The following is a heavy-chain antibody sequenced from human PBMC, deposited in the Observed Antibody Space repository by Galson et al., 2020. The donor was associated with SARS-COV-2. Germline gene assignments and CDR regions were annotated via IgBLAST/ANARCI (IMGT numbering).Heavy chain of an antibody. CDR2: ISWNSESI. CDR3: AKGGELTGYDDDFDY. Sequence: GGSLRLSCAASGFRFDDYAMHWVRQTPGKGLEWVSSISWNSESIDYADSVKGRFTISRDNAKNSLYLQMISLRTEDTALYYCAKGGELTGYDDDFDYCGQGRLVTVSS. V-gene: IGHV3-9*01. D-gene: IGHD5-12*01. J-gene: IGHJ4*02. CDR1: GFRFDDYA.